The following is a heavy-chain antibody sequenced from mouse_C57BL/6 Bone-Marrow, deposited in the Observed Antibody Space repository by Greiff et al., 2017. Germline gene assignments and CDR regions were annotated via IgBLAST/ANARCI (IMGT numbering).Heavy chain of an antibody. CDR1: GFNIKDDY. Sequence: EVQLQQSGAELVRPGASVKLSCTASGFNIKDDYMHWVKQRPEQGLEWIGWIDPENGDTEYASKFQGKATITADTSSNTAYLQLSILTSEDTAVYYCTTSPTTVRFDYWGQGTTLTVSS. V-gene: IGHV14-4*01. D-gene: IGHD1-1*01. J-gene: IGHJ2*01. CDR2: IDPENGDT. CDR3: TTSPTTVRFDY.